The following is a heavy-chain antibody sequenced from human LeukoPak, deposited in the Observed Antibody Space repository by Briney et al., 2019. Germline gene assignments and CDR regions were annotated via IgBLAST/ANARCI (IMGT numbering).Heavy chain of an antibody. V-gene: IGHV1-69*13. D-gene: IGHD3-16*01. CDR2: IIPIFGTA. Sequence: SVKVSCKASGGTFSSYAISWVRQAPGQGLERMGGIIPIFGTANYAQKFQGRVTITADESTSTAYMELSSLRSEDTAVYYCARDSTGGSYVPYDAFDIWGQGTMVTVSS. CDR3: ARDSTGGSYVPYDAFDI. J-gene: IGHJ3*02. CDR1: GGTFSSYA.